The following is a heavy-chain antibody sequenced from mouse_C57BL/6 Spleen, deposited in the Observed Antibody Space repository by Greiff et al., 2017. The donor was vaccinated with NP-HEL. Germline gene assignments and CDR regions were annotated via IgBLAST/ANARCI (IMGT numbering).Heavy chain of an antibody. J-gene: IGHJ4*01. D-gene: IGHD2-3*01. CDR3: ARGYDGSAMDD. CDR1: GYAFSSYW. CDR2: IYPGDGDT. V-gene: IGHV1-80*01. Sequence: QVQLKESGAELVKPGASVKISCKASGYAFSSYWMNWVKQRPGKGLEWIGQIYPGDGDTNYNGKFKGKATLTADKSSSTAYMQLSSLTSEDSAVYFCARGYDGSAMDDWGQGTSVTVSS.